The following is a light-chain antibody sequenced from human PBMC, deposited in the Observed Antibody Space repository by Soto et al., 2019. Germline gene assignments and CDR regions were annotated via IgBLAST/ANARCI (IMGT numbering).Light chain of an antibody. J-gene: IGKJ3*01. CDR3: QQYGSSPPIT. Sequence: EIVLTQSPGTLSLSPGERATLSCRASQSVSSSYLAWYQQKPGQAPRLLIYGASSRATGIPDRFSGSGSGTDFTLTISRLEPEAFAVYYCQQYGSSPPITFGPGTKVDI. CDR1: QSVSSSY. CDR2: GAS. V-gene: IGKV3-20*01.